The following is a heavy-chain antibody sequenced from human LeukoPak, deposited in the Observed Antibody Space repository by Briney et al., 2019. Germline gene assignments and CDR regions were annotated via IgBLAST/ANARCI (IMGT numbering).Heavy chain of an antibody. CDR2: TSYSGST. V-gene: IGHV4-39*01. CDR3: ARAYSSGWYNDFDP. Sequence: SETLSLTCTVSGGAISGSPYYWGWLRQPPGKGLEWIGSTSYSGSTYYNPSLKSRVTISVDTSKNQFSLKLTSVTAADTAVYYCARAYSSGWYNDFDPWGQGTLVIVSS. D-gene: IGHD6-19*01. J-gene: IGHJ5*02. CDR1: GGAISGSPYY.